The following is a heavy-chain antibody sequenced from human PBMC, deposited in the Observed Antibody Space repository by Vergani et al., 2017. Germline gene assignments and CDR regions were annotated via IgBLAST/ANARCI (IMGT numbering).Heavy chain of an antibody. V-gene: IGHV4-39*01. J-gene: IGHJ3*02. CDR2: IYYSGST. CDR3: ARHSGSIRSAFYS. Sequence: QLQLQESGPGLVTPSETLSLTFTVSGGSISSSSYYWGWIRQPPGKGLEWIGSIYYSGSTYYNPSLKSRVTISVDTAKNQFSLKLSSVTAADTAVYYCARHSGSIRSAFYSWDQATMVTVSS. CDR1: GGSISSSSYY. D-gene: IGHD1-26*01.